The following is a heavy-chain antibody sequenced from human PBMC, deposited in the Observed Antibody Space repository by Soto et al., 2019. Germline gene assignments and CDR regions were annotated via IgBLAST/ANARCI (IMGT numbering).Heavy chain of an antibody. D-gene: IGHD3-22*01. J-gene: IGHJ5*02. CDR1: GFTVSSNY. CDR2: IYSGGST. Sequence: EVQLVESGGGLVQPGGSLRLSCAASGFTVSSNYMSWVRQAPGKGLEWVSVIYSGGSTYYADSVKGRCTISRDNSKNTLYLQRNSLRAEDTAVYYCARMGGSSGYSGWFDPWGQGTLVTVSS. V-gene: IGHV3-66*01. CDR3: ARMGGSSGYSGWFDP.